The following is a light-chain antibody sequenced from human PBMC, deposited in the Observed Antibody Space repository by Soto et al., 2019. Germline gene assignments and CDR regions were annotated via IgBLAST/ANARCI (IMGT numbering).Light chain of an antibody. V-gene: IGKV3-11*01. CDR3: QQRTNWPRFT. Sequence: EIVLTQSPATLSLSPGERATLSCRASQSVSSYLAWYQQKPGQAPRLLIYDVSKRATGIPARFSGSGSGTDFTLIISSIEPEDFAVYYCQQRTNWPRFTFGPGTKVDV. J-gene: IGKJ3*01. CDR2: DVS. CDR1: QSVSSY.